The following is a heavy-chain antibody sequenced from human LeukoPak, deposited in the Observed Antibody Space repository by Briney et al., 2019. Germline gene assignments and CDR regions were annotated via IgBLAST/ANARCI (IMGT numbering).Heavy chain of an antibody. D-gene: IGHD3-10*01. CDR1: GYTFTGYY. CDR3: VRESITMVRGPYFDY. V-gene: IGHV1-2*02. Sequence: ASVKVSCKASGYTFTGYYMHWVRQAPGQGLEWMGWINPNSGGTNYAQKFQGRVTKTRDTSISTAYMELSRLRSDDTAVYYCVRESITMVRGPYFDYWGQGTLVTVSS. J-gene: IGHJ4*02. CDR2: INPNSGGT.